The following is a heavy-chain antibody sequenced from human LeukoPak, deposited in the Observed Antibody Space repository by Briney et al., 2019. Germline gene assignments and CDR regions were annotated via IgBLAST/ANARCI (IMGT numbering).Heavy chain of an antibody. CDR2: IYYSGST. CDR1: GGSFSGYY. CDR3: ARGLRDTAMVDYYYYYYMDV. J-gene: IGHJ6*03. Sequence: SETLSLTCAVYGGSFSGYYWSWIRQHPGKGLEWIGYIYYSGSTYYNPSLKSRVTISVDTSKNQFSLKLSSVTAADTAVYYCARGLRDTAMVDYYYYYYMDVWGKGTTVTVSS. D-gene: IGHD5-18*01. V-gene: IGHV4-31*11.